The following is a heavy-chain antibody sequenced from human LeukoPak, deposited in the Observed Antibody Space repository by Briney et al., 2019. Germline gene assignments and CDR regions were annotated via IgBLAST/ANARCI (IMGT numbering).Heavy chain of an antibody. V-gene: IGHV1-69*13. Sequence: ASVKVSCKASGGTFSSYAISWVRQAPGQGLEWMGGSIPIFGTANYAQKFQGRVTITADESTSTAYMELSSLRSEDTAVYYCASGYCSSTSCYETFDYWGQGTLVTVSS. CDR1: GGTFSSYA. CDR2: SIPIFGTA. D-gene: IGHD2-2*03. J-gene: IGHJ4*02. CDR3: ASGYCSSTSCYETFDY.